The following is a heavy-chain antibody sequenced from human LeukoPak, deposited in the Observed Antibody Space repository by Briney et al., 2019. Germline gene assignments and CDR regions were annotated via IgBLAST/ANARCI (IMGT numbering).Heavy chain of an antibody. CDR1: GDSTSSSNYY. V-gene: IGHV4-39*01. CDR2: VHYSGNT. Sequence: SETLSLTCTVSGDSTSSSNYYWGWIRQPPGKGLEWIGSVHYSGNTYYNPSLKSRVTMSVDTSKNQFSLNLSSMTAADTAVYFCAKRGTSGKTYFDYWGQGTLVTVSS. D-gene: IGHD1-1*01. CDR3: AKRGTSGKTYFDY. J-gene: IGHJ4*02.